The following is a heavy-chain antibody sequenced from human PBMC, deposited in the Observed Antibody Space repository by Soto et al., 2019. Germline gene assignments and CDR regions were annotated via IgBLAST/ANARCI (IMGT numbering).Heavy chain of an antibody. J-gene: IGHJ6*02. CDR3: ARDLRDLRYLYGMDV. V-gene: IGHV3-33*01. CDR2: IWYDGSNK. D-gene: IGHD1-26*01. CDR1: GFTFSSYG. Sequence: QVQLVESGGGVVQPGRSLRLSCAASGFTFSSYGMHWVRHAPGKGLEWVAVIWYDGSNKYYADSVKGRFTISRDNSKKTLYLQMNSLRAEDTAVYYCARDLRDLRYLYGMDVWGQGTTVTVSS.